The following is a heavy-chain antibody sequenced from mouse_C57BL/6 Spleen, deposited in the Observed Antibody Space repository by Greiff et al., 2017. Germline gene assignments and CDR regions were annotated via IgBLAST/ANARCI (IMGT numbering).Heavy chain of an antibody. Sequence: VQLQQSGAELARPGASVKLSCKASGYTFTSYGISWVKQRPGQGLEWIGEIYPRSGNTYYNEKFKGKATLTADKSSSTAYMELRSLPSEDSAVDFCASRGYDYAWFAYWGQGTLVTVSA. CDR1: GYTFTSYG. CDR3: ASRGYDYAWFAY. V-gene: IGHV1-81*01. J-gene: IGHJ3*01. CDR2: IYPRSGNT. D-gene: IGHD2-4*01.